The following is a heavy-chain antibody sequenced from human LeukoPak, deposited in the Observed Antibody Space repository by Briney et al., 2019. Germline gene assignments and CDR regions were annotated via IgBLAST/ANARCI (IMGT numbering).Heavy chain of an antibody. Sequence: PGESLNISGPGSGYSFTSYWIGGVRQMPGKGLEWMGIIYPGDSDTRSSPSFQGQVTVSVDQSINTAYLQWSSLKASDTAMYYCARLRGYCSSGSCFRPDFDRWGQGTLVTVSS. D-gene: IGHD2-15*01. V-gene: IGHV5-51*01. CDR1: GYSFTSYW. CDR3: ARLRGYCSSGSCFRPDFDR. CDR2: IYPGDSDT. J-gene: IGHJ4*02.